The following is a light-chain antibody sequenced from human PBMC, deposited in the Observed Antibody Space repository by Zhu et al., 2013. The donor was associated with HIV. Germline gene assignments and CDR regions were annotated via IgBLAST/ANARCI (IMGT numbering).Light chain of an antibody. CDR1: QSVNNNY. CDR2: DAS. V-gene: IGKV3-20*01. CDR3: HQYDRSPWT. Sequence: ENVLTQSPGTLSLSPGERATLSCRASQSVNNNYVVWYQQKVGQAPRLLIYDASSRATGIPDRFSGSGSGTHFILTISRLEPEDFAVYYCHQYDRSPWTFGQGTKVEIK. J-gene: IGKJ1*01.